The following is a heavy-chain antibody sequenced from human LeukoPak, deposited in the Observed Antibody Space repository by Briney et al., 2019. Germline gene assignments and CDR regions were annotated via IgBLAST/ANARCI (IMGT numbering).Heavy chain of an antibody. Sequence: GGSLRLSCAASGFTFSSYWMSWVRQAPGKRLEWVANIKQDGSEKYYVDSVKGRFTISRDNAKNSLYLQMNSLRAEDTAVYYCARRSNYYDSSVYSSYFDYWGQGTLFSVSS. V-gene: IGHV3-7*01. CDR3: ARRSNYYDSSVYSSYFDY. CDR1: GFTFSSYW. J-gene: IGHJ4*02. CDR2: IKQDGSEK. D-gene: IGHD3-22*01.